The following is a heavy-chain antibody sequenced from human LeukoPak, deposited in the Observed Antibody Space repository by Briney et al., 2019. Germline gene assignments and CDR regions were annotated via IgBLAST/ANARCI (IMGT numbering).Heavy chain of an antibody. CDR2: INHSGST. CDR3: ARGATRIQLWLL. CDR1: GGSFSGYY. J-gene: IGHJ4*02. D-gene: IGHD5-18*01. V-gene: IGHV4-34*01. Sequence: PSETLSLTCAVYGGSFSGYYWSWIRQPPGEGLEWIGEINHSGSTNYNPSLKSRVTISVDTSKNQFSLKLSSVTAADTAVYYCARGATRIQLWLLWGQGTLVTVSS.